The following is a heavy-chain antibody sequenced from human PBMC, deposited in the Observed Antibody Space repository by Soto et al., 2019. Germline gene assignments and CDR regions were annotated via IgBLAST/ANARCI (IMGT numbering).Heavy chain of an antibody. V-gene: IGHV1-18*01. Sequence: ASVKVSCKASGYTFTSYGISWVRQAPGQGLEWMGWISAYNGNTNYAQKLQGRVTMTTDTSTSTAYMELRSLRSDDTAVYYCARDGGPLAVAGGYYYYGMDVWGQGTTVTVSS. CDR3: ARDGGPLAVAGGYYYYGMDV. CDR2: ISAYNGNT. D-gene: IGHD6-19*01. CDR1: GYTFTSYG. J-gene: IGHJ6*02.